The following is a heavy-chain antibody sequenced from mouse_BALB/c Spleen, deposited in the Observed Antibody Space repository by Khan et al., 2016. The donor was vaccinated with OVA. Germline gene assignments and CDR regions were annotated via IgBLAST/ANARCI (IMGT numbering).Heavy chain of an antibody. D-gene: IGHD6-1*01. CDR1: GFSLANYG. Sequence: QVQLQRSGPGLVQPSQSLSITCTVSGFSLANYGVHWVRQPPGKGLEWLGLMWSGGNTDYNAAFKSRLSISKDNTKSQVFFKMNSLQADDTAIYYCARKRGVHNNMDYWGQGTSVTVSS. J-gene: IGHJ4*01. CDR2: MWSGGNT. CDR3: ARKRGVHNNMDY. V-gene: IGHV2-4*02.